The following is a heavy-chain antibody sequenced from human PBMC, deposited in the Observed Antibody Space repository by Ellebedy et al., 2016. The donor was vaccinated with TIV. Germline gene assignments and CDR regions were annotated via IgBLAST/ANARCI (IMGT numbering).Heavy chain of an antibody. CDR1: GYIFTDYY. J-gene: IGHJ6*02. CDR2: INPNNGGT. Sequence: AASVKVSCKVSGYIFTDYYIHWFRQAPGQEFEWMGWINPNNGGTNYAQKFQGRVTMTRDTSTNTVSMELSSLRSDDTAVYYCARDRPSGLGGGGVDVWGQGTTVTVSS. D-gene: IGHD3-10*01. V-gene: IGHV1-2*02. CDR3: ARDRPSGLGGGGVDV.